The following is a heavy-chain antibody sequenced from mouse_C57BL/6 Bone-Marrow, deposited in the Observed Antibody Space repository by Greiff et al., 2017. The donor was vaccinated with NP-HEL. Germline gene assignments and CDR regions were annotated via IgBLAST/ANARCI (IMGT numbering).Heavy chain of an antibody. V-gene: IGHV5-17*01. J-gene: IGHJ3*01. CDR1: GFTFSDYG. CDR2: ISSGSSTI. CDR3: ARPCLYYCGSSPWFAY. D-gene: IGHD1-1*01. Sequence: EVHLVESGGGLVKPGGSLKLSCAASGFTFSDYGMHWVRQAPEKGLEWVAYISSGSSTIYYADTVKGRFTISRDTAKNTLFLQMTSLRSEDTAMYYCARPCLYYCGSSPWFAYWGQGTLVTVSA.